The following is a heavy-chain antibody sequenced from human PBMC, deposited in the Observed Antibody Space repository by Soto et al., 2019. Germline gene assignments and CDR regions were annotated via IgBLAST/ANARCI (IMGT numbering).Heavy chain of an antibody. CDR3: ARDWADDSSGYYYYYSMDV. V-gene: IGHV4-31*03. CDR2: IYYSGST. J-gene: IGHJ6*02. D-gene: IGHD3-22*01. Sequence: PSETLSLTCTVSGGSISSGGYYWSWIRQHPGKGLEWIGYIYYSGSTYYNPSLKSRVTISVDTSKNQFSLKLSSVTAADTAVYYCARDWADDSSGYYYYYSMDVWGQGTTVTVSS. CDR1: GGSISSGGYY.